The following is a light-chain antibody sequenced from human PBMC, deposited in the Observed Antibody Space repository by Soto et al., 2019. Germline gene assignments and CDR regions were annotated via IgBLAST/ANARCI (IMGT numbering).Light chain of an antibody. Sequence: DIQMTQSPSSLSASVGDRVTITFLASQSISSYLDWYQQKPGKAPKLLIYAASTLQSGVPSGFSGSGSGTDFALTISSLQPEDFATYFCQQSYTTPRSWTFGQGTKVDNK. J-gene: IGKJ1*01. CDR3: QQSYTTPRSWT. CDR2: AAS. CDR1: QSISSY. V-gene: IGKV1-39*01.